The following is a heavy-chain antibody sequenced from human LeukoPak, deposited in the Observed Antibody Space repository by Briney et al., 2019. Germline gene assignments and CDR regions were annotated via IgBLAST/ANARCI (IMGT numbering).Heavy chain of an antibody. Sequence: GASVKVSCKVSGYTLSEISMQWVRQAPGKGLERMGGFDPEDGETIYAQKFQGRVTMTEDTSTDTAYMELSSLRFEDTAVYYCARAKYNSGWYGAFDIWGQGTMVTVSS. D-gene: IGHD6-19*01. CDR2: FDPEDGET. J-gene: IGHJ3*02. CDR3: ARAKYNSGWYGAFDI. V-gene: IGHV1-24*01. CDR1: GYTLSEIS.